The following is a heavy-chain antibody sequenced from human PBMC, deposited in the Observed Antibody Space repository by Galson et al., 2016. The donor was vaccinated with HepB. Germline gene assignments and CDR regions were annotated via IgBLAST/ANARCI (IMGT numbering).Heavy chain of an antibody. J-gene: IGHJ3*02. V-gene: IGHV3-7*05. CDR2: IKQDGSEK. Sequence: SLRLSCAASGFTFSTYYMTWVRQPPGKGLEWVAGIKQDGSEKYYVDSVEGRFTISRDNAKNSLYVQMGSLRAEDTAVYFCARERFCSSATCYVGDAFHIGGQGTMVIVSS. CDR1: GFTFSTYY. CDR3: ARERFCSSATCYVGDAFHI. D-gene: IGHD2-2*01.